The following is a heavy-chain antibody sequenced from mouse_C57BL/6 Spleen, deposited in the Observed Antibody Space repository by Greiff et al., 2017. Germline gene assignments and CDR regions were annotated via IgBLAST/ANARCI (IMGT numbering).Heavy chain of an antibody. CDR1: GYTFTSYT. J-gene: IGHJ3*01. CDR3: AREGGDDAWFAC. CDR2: INPCSGYT. Sequence: QVQLQQSGAELARPGASVKMSCKASGYTFTSYTMHWVKQRPGQGLEWIGYINPCSGYTKYNQKFKDKATVTADKSSSTAYMQLSSLTSEDSAVYYCAREGGDDAWFACWGQGTLVTVSA. V-gene: IGHV1-4*01.